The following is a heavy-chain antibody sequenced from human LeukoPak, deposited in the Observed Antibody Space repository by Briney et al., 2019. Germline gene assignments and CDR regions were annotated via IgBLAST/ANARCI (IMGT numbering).Heavy chain of an antibody. Sequence: SQTLSLTCTVSGGSISSGSYYWSWIRQPAGKGLEWIGRIYTSGSTNYNPSLKSRVTISVDTSKNQFSLKLSSVTAADTAVYYCAGQKWFGESPIDYWGQGTLVTVSS. D-gene: IGHD3-10*01. CDR3: AGQKWFGESPIDY. CDR2: IYTSGST. CDR1: GGSISSGSYY. V-gene: IGHV4-61*02. J-gene: IGHJ4*02.